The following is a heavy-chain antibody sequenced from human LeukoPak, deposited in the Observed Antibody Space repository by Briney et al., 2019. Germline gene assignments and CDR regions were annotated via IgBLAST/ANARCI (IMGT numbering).Heavy chain of an antibody. Sequence: EPGGSLRLSCAASGFSFSSYSIHWVRQAPGKGLEWVAVISSDGNSKNFALSVKGRFAISRDNSKNTLFLQMNNLRSEDTALYYCAAYDSSGYGFWGQGTMVTVSS. J-gene: IGHJ3*01. CDR2: ISSDGNSK. D-gene: IGHD3-22*01. V-gene: IGHV3-30*09. CDR1: GFSFSSYS. CDR3: AAYDSSGYGF.